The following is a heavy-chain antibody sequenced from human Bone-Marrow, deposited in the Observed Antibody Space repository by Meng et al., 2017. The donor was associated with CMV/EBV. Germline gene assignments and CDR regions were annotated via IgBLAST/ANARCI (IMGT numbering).Heavy chain of an antibody. CDR2: IYYSGST. J-gene: IGHJ3*02. Sequence: GSLRLSCTVSGCSISSYYWSWIRQPPGKGLEWIGYIYYSGSTNYNPSLKSRVTISVDTSKNQFSLKLSSVTAANTAVYYCARGKNIVVVPAAPPGAFDIWGQGTMVTVSS. D-gene: IGHD2-2*01. V-gene: IGHV4-59*01. CDR3: ARGKNIVVVPAAPPGAFDI. CDR1: GCSISSYY.